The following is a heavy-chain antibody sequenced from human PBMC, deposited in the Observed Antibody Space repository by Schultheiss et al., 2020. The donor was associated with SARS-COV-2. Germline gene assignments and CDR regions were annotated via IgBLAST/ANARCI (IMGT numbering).Heavy chain of an antibody. Sequence: SETLSLTCTVSGGSISSGGYYWSWIRQHPGKGLEWIGYIYYSGSTYYNPSLKSRVTISVDTSKNQFSLKLSSVTAADTAVYYCARVDWNYYYYYGIDVWGQGTTVTVSS. V-gene: IGHV4-31*03. CDR2: IYYSGST. CDR1: GGSISSGGYY. J-gene: IGHJ6*02. D-gene: IGHD1-1*01. CDR3: ARVDWNYYYYYGIDV.